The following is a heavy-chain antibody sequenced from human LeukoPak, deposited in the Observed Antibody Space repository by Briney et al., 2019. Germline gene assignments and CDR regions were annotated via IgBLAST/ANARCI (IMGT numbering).Heavy chain of an antibody. J-gene: IGHJ4*02. D-gene: IGHD4-11*01. CDR2: IWYDGSNK. V-gene: IGHV3-33*01. Sequence: PGGSLRLSCAASGFTFSSYGMHWVRQAPGKGLEWVAVIWYDGSNKYYADSVEGRFTISRDNSKNTLYLQMNSLRAEDTAVYYCARLRTMTTDDYWGQGTLVTVSS. CDR3: ARLRTMTTDDY. CDR1: GFTFSSYG.